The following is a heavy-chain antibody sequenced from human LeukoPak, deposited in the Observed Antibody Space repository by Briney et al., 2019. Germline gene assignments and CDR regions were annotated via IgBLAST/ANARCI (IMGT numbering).Heavy chain of an antibody. D-gene: IGHD3-10*02. J-gene: IGHJ6*04. CDR2: ISSSGSTI. V-gene: IGHV3-48*04. CDR3: AELGITMIGGV. CDR1: GFTFSSYS. Sequence: GGSLRLSCAASGFTFSSYSMNWVRQAPGKGLEWVSYISSSGSTIYYADSVKGRFTISRDNTKNSLYLQMNSLRAEDTAVYYCAELGITMIGGVWGKGTTVTISS.